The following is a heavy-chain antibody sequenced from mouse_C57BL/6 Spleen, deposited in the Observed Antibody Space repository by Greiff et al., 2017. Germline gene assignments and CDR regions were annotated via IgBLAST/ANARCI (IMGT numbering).Heavy chain of an antibody. CDR1: GYSITSGYY. CDR2: ISYDGSN. V-gene: IGHV3-6*01. J-gene: IGHJ4*01. Sequence: VQLKESGPGLVKPSQSLSLTCSVTGYSITSGYYWNRIRQFPGNKLEWMGYISYDGSNNYNPSLKNRISITRDTSKNQFFLKLNSVTTEDTATYYCARDYGNYPYYYAMDYWGQGTSVTVSS. D-gene: IGHD2-1*01. CDR3: ARDYGNYPYYYAMDY.